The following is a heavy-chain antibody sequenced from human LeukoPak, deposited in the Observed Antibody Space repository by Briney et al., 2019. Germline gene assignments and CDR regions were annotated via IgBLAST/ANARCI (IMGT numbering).Heavy chain of an antibody. CDR1: GFTVSSNY. CDR2: IYSGGST. Sequence: GGSLRLSCAASGFTVSSNYMSWVRQAPEKGLEWVSVIYSGGSTYYADSVKGRFTISRDNSKNTLYLQMNSLRAEDTAVYYCASVLRYFDWFNTAMAWGAFDYWGQGTLVTVSS. J-gene: IGHJ4*02. V-gene: IGHV3-66*01. D-gene: IGHD3-9*01. CDR3: ASVLRYFDWFNTAMAWGAFDY.